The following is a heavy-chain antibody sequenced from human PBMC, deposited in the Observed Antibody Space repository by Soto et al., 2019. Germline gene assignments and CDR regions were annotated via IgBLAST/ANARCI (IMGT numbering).Heavy chain of an antibody. CDR3: AKGGYNYGFLFDC. V-gene: IGHV3-23*05. Sequence: PGGSLRLACAASGVTFSTYAMSWVRQAPGKGLEWVSTIDNSGGITYYADSVKGRFTISRDNSKNTLYLQMNSLRAEDTAVYYCAKGGYNYGFLFDCWGQGTLVTVSS. J-gene: IGHJ4*02. D-gene: IGHD5-18*01. CDR1: GVTFSTYA. CDR2: IDNSGGIT.